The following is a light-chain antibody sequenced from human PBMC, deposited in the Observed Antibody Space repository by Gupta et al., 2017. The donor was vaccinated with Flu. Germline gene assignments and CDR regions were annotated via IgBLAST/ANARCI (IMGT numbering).Light chain of an antibody. CDR2: DAS. CDR1: QDISNY. V-gene: IGKV1-33*01. J-gene: IGKJ4*01. CDR3: QQSRA. Sequence: MTQSPSSLSASVGDRVTITCQASQDISNYLNWDQQKPGKAPKLLIYDASNLETGVTSRFSGSGSGTDFTCTISSLQPEDIATYDGQQSRAFGGGTKVEIK.